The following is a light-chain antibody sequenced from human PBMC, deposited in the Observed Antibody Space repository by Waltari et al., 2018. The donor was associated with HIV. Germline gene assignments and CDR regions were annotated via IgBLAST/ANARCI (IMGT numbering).Light chain of an antibody. CDR3: AAWDDSLSGSVV. CDR2: SNT. Sequence: QSVLTQPPSASGAPGQRVSISCSGGNSNIGRYAVSWHQQLPGTAPKLLIYSNTHGPAGVPDRFSGSKSGTSASRAIGELQSEDEAEYYCAAWDDSLSGSVVFGGGTKLTVL. V-gene: IGLV1-44*01. CDR1: NSNIGRYA. J-gene: IGLJ2*01.